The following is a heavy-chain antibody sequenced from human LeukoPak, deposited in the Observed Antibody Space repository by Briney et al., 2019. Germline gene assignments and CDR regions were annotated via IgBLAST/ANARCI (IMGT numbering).Heavy chain of an antibody. CDR2: IIPIFGTA. CDR1: GGTFSSYA. CDR3: ARDQMWESPHYLDS. V-gene: IGHV1-69*01. D-gene: IGHD1-26*01. J-gene: IGHJ4*02. Sequence: SVKVSCKASGGTFSSYAISWVRQAPGQGLEWMGGIIPIFGTANYAQKFQGRVTITADESTSTAYMELSSLRSEDTAVYYCARDQMWESPHYLDSWGQGTLVTVSS.